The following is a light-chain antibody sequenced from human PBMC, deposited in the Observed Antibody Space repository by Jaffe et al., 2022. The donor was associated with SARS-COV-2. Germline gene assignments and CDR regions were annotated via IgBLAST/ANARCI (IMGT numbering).Light chain of an antibody. V-gene: IGKV4-1*01. J-gene: IGKJ3*01. CDR2: RAS. CDR1: QSILYSSNNRNY. Sequence: DIVMTQSPDSLAVSLGERATINCKSSQSILYSSNNRNYLAWYQHKPGQPPKLLFYRASTRESGVPDRFSGSGSGTDFTLTISSLQAEDVAVYYCQQYYTSPFTFGPGTKVDIK. CDR3: QQYYTSPFT.